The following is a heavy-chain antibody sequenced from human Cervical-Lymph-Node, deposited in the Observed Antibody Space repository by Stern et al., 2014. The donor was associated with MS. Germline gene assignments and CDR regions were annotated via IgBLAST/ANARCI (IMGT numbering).Heavy chain of an antibody. Sequence: QLQLQESGPGLVKPSQTLYLTCAVTGGSISIAAYYWRWIRQAPGKGLVWIGYIHNSGTTYSHQLLKSRVTISVDTSKNQFSLKLRSVTAADTAVYYCSRDADGYSLIFGYWGRGTLVTVSS. CDR3: SRDADGYSLIFGY. D-gene: IGHD5-24*01. CDR1: GGSISIAAYY. J-gene: IGHJ4*02. V-gene: IGHV4-30-4*01. CDR2: IHNSGTT.